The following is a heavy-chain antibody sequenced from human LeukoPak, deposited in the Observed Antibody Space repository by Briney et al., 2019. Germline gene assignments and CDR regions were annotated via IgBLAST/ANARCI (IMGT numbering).Heavy chain of an antibody. V-gene: IGHV4-59*01. D-gene: IGHD6-13*01. CDR2: ISNSGST. CDR3: ARYEVGSSWAQAFAI. CDR1: NDSIKDDY. J-gene: IGHJ3*02. Sequence: SETLSLSCTVSNDSIKDDYWNWVPQPPRKGLGRVGFISNSGSTNYNPSLNSRVTISMYTSKRQSSLKLSAVTAADTAACYGARYEVGSSWAQAFAIWGQGTMVTVSS.